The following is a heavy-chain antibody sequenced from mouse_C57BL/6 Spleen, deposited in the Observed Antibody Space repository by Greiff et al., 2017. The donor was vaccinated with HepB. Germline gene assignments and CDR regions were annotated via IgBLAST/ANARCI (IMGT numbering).Heavy chain of an antibody. CDR3: ARKGWGGYYAMDY. D-gene: IGHD1-1*02. Sequence: VKLMESGPGLVQPSQSLSITCTVSGFSLTSYGVHWVRQSPGKGLEWLGVIWSGGSTDYNAAFISRLSISKDNSKSQVFFKMNSLQADDTAIYYCARKGWGGYYAMDYWGQGTSVTVSS. V-gene: IGHV2-2*01. J-gene: IGHJ4*01. CDR2: IWSGGST. CDR1: GFSLTSYG.